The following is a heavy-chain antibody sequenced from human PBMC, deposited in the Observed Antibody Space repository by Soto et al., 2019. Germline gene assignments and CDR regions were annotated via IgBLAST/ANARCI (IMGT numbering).Heavy chain of an antibody. J-gene: IGHJ6*02. CDR3: ARDQAEGYYDSSGYYYDYYYYGMDV. D-gene: IGHD3-22*01. V-gene: IGHV4-61*01. Sequence: QVQLQESGPGLVKPSETLSLTCTVSGGSVSSGSYYWSWIRQPPGKGLEWIGYIYYSGSTNYNPSLKSRVTISVDTSKNQFSLKLSSVTAADTAVYYCARDQAEGYYDSSGYYYDYYYYGMDVWGQGTTVTVSS. CDR2: IYYSGST. CDR1: GGSVSSGSYY.